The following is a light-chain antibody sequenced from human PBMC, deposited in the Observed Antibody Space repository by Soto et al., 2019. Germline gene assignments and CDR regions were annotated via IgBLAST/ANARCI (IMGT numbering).Light chain of an antibody. CDR2: SAS. Sequence: EIVMTQSPATLSVSPGERATLSCRASQSISTELAWYQQKPGQPPRLLIYSASTRPPGVPARFTGSGSGSEFTLTISGLQSEDFAVYYCQQGHNWPLTLGQGTRLAI. CDR3: QQGHNWPLT. CDR1: QSISTE. V-gene: IGKV3-15*01. J-gene: IGKJ2*01.